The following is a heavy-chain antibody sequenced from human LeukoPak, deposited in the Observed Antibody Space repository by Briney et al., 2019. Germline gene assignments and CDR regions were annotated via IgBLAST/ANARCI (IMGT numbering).Heavy chain of an antibody. CDR3: ARSEGARFDY. D-gene: IGHD3-16*01. CDR2: ISYDGSNK. J-gene: IGHJ4*02. CDR1: GFTFSSYA. Sequence: GGSLRLSCAASGFTFSSYAMHWVRQAPGKGLEWVAVISYDGSNKYYADSAKGRFTISRDNSKNTLYLQMNSLRAEDTAVYYCARSEGARFDYWGQGTLVTVSS. V-gene: IGHV3-30-3*01.